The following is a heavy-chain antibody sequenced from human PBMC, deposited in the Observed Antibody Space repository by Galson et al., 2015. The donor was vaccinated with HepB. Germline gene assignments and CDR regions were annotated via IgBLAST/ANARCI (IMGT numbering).Heavy chain of an antibody. D-gene: IGHD7-27*01. Sequence: SVKVSCKASGYTFSNYGVTWVRQVPGQGLEWMGWISAKEGNTNYAQKFQDRVVMTTDTSTRTAFLELRSLRSDDTAVYYCAREHMPGPWGDYWGQGTPVAVSS. CDR1: GYTFSNYG. CDR3: AREHMPGPWGDY. CDR2: ISAKEGNT. V-gene: IGHV1-18*01. J-gene: IGHJ4*02.